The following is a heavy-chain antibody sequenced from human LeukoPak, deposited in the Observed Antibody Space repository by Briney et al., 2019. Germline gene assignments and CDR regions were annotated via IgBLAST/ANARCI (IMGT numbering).Heavy chain of an antibody. Sequence: QVQLQESGPGLVKPSQTLSLTCTVSGGSISSGDYYWSWIRQPPGKGLGWIGYIYYSGSTNYNPSLKSRVTISVDTSKNQFSLKLSSVTAADTAVYYCARDRSSSGYNWFDPWGQGTLVTVSS. CDR3: ARDRSSSGYNWFDP. CDR2: IYYSGST. D-gene: IGHD3-22*01. CDR1: GGSISSGDYY. V-gene: IGHV4-61*08. J-gene: IGHJ5*02.